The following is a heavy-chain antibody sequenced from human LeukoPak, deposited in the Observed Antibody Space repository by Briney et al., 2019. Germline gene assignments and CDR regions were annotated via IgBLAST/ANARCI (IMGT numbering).Heavy chain of an antibody. J-gene: IGHJ4*02. CDR3: ARGRGIIVDSSGYLSDY. Sequence: SQTLSLTCTVSGGSISSGSYYWSWIRQPAGKGLEWIGRIYTSGSTNYNPSLKGRVTISLDTSKNQFSLKLSSVTAADTAVYYCARGRGIIVDSSGYLSDYWGQGTLVTVSS. D-gene: IGHD3-22*01. V-gene: IGHV4-61*02. CDR2: IYTSGST. CDR1: GGSISSGSYY.